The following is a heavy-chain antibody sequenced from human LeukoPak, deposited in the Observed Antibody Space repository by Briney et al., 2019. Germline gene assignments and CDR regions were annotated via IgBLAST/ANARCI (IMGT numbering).Heavy chain of an antibody. J-gene: IGHJ4*02. CDR1: GFTFSSYS. D-gene: IGHD2-15*01. CDR2: ISSSSSYI. Sequence: GGSLRPSCAASGFTFSSYSMNWVRQAPGKGLEWVSSISSSSSYIYYADSVKGRFTISRDNAKNSLYLQMNSLRAEDTAVYYCARRYCSGGSCYHIDYWGQGTLVTVSS. V-gene: IGHV3-21*01. CDR3: ARRYCSGGSCYHIDY.